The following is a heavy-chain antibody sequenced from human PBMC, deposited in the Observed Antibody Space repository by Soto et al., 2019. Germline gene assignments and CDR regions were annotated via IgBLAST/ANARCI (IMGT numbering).Heavy chain of an antibody. D-gene: IGHD4-17*01. CDR3: ARDYRTVPLIDAFDI. CDR1: GGAISSSSYY. V-gene: IGHV4-39*07. J-gene: IGHJ3*02. CDR2: IYYSGGT. Sequence: SETLSLTCTVSGGAISSSSYYWGWIRQPPGKGLEWIGSIYYSGGTYYNPSLKSRVTISADTSKNQFSLKLSSVTAADTAVYYCARDYRTVPLIDAFDIWGQGTMVTVSS.